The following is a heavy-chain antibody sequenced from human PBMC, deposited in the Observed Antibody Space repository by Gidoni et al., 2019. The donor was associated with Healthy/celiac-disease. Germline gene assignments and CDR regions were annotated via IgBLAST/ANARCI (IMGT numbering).Heavy chain of an antibody. V-gene: IGHV4-59*01. CDR3: AKLEPSLMWAFDI. Sequence: QVQLQESGPGLVKPSETLSLTCTVSGGSISSYYWSWIRQPPGKGLEWIGYIYYSGSTNYNPSLKSRVTISVDTSKNQFSLKLSSVTAADTAVYYCAKLEPSLMWAFDIWGQGTMVTVSS. CDR1: GGSISSYY. J-gene: IGHJ3*02. D-gene: IGHD1-1*01. CDR2: IYYSGST.